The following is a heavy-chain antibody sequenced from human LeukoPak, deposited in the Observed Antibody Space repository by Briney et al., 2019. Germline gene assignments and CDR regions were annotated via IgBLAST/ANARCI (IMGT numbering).Heavy chain of an antibody. J-gene: IGHJ4*02. CDR1: GFTFSSYA. V-gene: IGHV3-64*01. Sequence: GGSLRLSCAASGFTFSSYAMHWVRQAPGKGLEYVSAISSNGGSTYYANSVKGRFTISRDNSKNTLYLQMGSLRAEDMAVYYCARGNLITFGGVIGYWGQGTLVTVSS. CDR2: ISSNGGST. CDR3: ARGNLITFGGVIGY. D-gene: IGHD3-16*02.